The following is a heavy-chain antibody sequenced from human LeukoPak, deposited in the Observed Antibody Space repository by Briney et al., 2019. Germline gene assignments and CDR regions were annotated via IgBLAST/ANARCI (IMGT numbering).Heavy chain of an antibody. Sequence: SETLSLTCAVYGGSFRGYYWSWIRQPPGKGLVWIGEINPSGSTNHNPYLSGRVTISVDTSKNQFSLTLRSVTDADTAVYYCARGGGNYYMDVWAKGTTVTVSS. CDR1: GGSFRGYY. V-gene: IGHV4-34*01. D-gene: IGHD3-16*01. J-gene: IGHJ6*03. CDR3: ARGGGNYYMDV. CDR2: INPSGST.